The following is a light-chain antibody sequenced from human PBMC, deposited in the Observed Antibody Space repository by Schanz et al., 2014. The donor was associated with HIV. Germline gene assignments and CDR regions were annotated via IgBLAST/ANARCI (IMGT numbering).Light chain of an antibody. J-gene: IGLJ3*02. V-gene: IGLV2-14*03. CDR2: DVS. CDR3: CSYAGSSTLV. CDR1: NSDIGDYNY. Sequence: QSALTQPASVSGSPGQSITISCTGTNSDIGDYNYVSWYQQHPGKAPKLMIYDVSHRPSGVPDRFSGSKSGNTASLTISGLQAEDEADYYCCSYAGSSTLVFGGGTKLTVL.